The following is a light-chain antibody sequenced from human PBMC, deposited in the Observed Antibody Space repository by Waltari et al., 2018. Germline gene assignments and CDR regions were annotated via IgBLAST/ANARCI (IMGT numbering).Light chain of an antibody. CDR3: QQYYNSPVT. J-gene: IGKJ4*01. V-gene: IGKV3-20*01. CDR1: QSVGSTY. CDR2: GAS. Sequence: IVLTQSPGTLSLSPGERATLSCRASQSVGSTYLAWFQQKPGQAPRLLIYGASRRAIGIPDRFSGGGSGPDFTLTISRLEPEDFAVYYCQQYYNSPVTFGGGTKVEIK.